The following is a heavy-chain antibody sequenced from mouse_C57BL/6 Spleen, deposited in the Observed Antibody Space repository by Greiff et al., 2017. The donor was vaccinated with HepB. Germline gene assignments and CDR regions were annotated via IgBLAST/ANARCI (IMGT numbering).Heavy chain of an antibody. D-gene: IGHD2-4*01. CDR1: GYTFTSYW. V-gene: IGHV1-50*01. CDR3: ARRGLYYDYDGYFDV. Sequence: QVQLKQSGAELVKPGASVKLSCKASGYTFTSYWMQWVKQRPGQGLEWIGEIDPSDSYTNYNQKFKGKATLTVDTSSSTAYMQLSSLTSEDSAVYYCARRGLYYDYDGYFDVWGTGTTVTVSS. J-gene: IGHJ1*03. CDR2: IDPSDSYT.